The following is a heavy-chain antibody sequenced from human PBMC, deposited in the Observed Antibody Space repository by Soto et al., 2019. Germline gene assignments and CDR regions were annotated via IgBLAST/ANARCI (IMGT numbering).Heavy chain of an antibody. CDR1: ASSITDASY. CDR2: SHHGGGT. Sequence: SETLSLTCTVSASSITDASYWGWIRQPPGKRLEWIGSSHHGGGTYYNPSLKSRVTISVDTSKNQLSLKLTSVAAADAAVYYCARVLSLGSTWYFDYWGQGTQVTVSS. CDR3: ARVLSLGSTWYFDY. V-gene: IGHV4-38-2*02. J-gene: IGHJ4*02. D-gene: IGHD6-13*01.